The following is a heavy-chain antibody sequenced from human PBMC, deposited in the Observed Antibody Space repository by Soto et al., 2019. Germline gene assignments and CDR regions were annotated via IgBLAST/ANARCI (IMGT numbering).Heavy chain of an antibody. Sequence: PSETLSLTCTVSGGSISSYYWSWIRQPPGKGLEWIGYIYYSGSTYYNPSLRSRVTISVDTSKNQFSLKLTSATAADTAVYYCAKTAGSNSWYQTPFDSWGQGTLVTVSS. D-gene: IGHD6-13*01. V-gene: IGHV4-59*04. CDR3: AKTAGSNSWYQTPFDS. CDR2: IYYSGST. CDR1: GGSISSYY. J-gene: IGHJ4*02.